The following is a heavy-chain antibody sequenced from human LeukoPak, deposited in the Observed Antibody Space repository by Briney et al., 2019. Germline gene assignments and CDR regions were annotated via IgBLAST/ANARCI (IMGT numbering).Heavy chain of an antibody. CDR1: GFTFSSYA. CDR3: AKAAITIFGVVKVLDAFDI. Sequence: SGGSLRLSCAASGFTFSSYAMSWVRQAPGKGLEWVSAISGSGGSTYYADSVKGRFTISRDNSKNTLYLQMNSLRAEDTAVYYCAKAAITIFGVVKVLDAFDIWGQGTMVTVSS. CDR2: ISGSGGST. J-gene: IGHJ3*02. D-gene: IGHD3-3*01. V-gene: IGHV3-23*01.